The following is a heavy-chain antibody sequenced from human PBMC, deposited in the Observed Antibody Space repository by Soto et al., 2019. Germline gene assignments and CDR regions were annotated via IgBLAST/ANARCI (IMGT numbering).Heavy chain of an antibody. V-gene: IGHV4-31*03. CDR3: ARWVGATSFDY. Sequence: QVQLQESGPGLVKPSQTLYLTCTVSGGSISSGGYYWSWIRQHPGKGLEWIGYIYDSGSTYYNPSLKRRVTISVDTSKNQFSLKLSSVTAADTAVYYCARWVGATSFDYWGQGTLVTVSS. CDR2: IYDSGST. D-gene: IGHD1-26*01. J-gene: IGHJ4*02. CDR1: GGSISSGGYY.